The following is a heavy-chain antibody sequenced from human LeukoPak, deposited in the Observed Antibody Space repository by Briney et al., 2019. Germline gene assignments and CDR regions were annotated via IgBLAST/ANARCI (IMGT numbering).Heavy chain of an antibody. CDR3: ARDGGVAPHNWFDP. J-gene: IGHJ5*02. CDR2: INHSGST. V-gene: IGHV4-34*01. CDR1: GGSFSGYY. Sequence: SETLSLTCAAYGGSFSGYYWSWIRQPPGKGLEWIGEINHSGSTNYNPSLKSRVTISVDTSKNQFSLKLSSVTAADTAVYYCARDGGVAPHNWFDPWGQGTLVTVSS. D-gene: IGHD2-8*02.